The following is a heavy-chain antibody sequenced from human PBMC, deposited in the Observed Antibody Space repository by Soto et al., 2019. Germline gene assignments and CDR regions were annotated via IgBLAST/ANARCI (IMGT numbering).Heavy chain of an antibody. CDR3: ARHLKPSYCSGGSCYSYNWFDP. D-gene: IGHD2-15*01. V-gene: IGHV1-69*01. CDR2: IIPIFGTA. CDR1: GGTFSSYA. J-gene: IGHJ5*02. Sequence: QVQLVQSGAEVKKPGSSVKVSCKASGGTFSSYAISWVRQAPGQGLEWMGGIIPIFGTANYAQKFQGRVTITADESTSTAYMELSSLRSEDTAVYYCARHLKPSYCSGGSCYSYNWFDPWGQGTLVTVSS.